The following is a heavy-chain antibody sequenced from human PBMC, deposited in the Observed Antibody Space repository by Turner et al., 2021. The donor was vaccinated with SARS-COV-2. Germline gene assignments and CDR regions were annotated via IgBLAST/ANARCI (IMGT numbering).Heavy chain of an antibody. CDR2: INPNSGGT. CDR1: GYTFAGYY. D-gene: IGHD5-12*01. J-gene: IGHJ4*02. V-gene: IGHV1-2*02. CDR3: ARSVSWLQSLTVDY. Sequence: QVQLVQSGAEVKKPGASAKVPCKASGYTFAGYYIHWVRQAPGQGLKWMGWINPNSGGTNYAQRFQGRVTMTGDTSISTAYMELSTLRSDDTAVYYCARSVSWLQSLTVDYWGQGTLVTVSS.